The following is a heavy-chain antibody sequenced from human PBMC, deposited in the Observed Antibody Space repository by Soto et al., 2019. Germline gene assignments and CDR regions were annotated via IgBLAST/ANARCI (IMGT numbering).Heavy chain of an antibody. Sequence: KPSETLSLTCTVSGGSISSSSYYWGWIRQPPGKGLEWIGSIYYSGSTYYNPSLKSRVTISVDTSKNQFSLKLSSVTAADTAVYYCARISGGLIDYWGQGTLVTVSS. J-gene: IGHJ4*02. V-gene: IGHV4-39*01. D-gene: IGHD2-15*01. CDR2: IYYSGST. CDR1: GGSISSSSYY. CDR3: ARISGGLIDY.